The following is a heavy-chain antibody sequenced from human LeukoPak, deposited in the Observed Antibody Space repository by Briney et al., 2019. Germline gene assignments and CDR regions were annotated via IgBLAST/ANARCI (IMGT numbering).Heavy chain of an antibody. D-gene: IGHD3-22*01. CDR1: GFTFSDYY. CDR2: ISSSGSTI. J-gene: IGHJ3*02. CDR3: ARDRNPQYYYDSSGYFGDAFDI. V-gene: IGHV3-11*04. Sequence: GGSLRLSCAASGFTFSDYYMSRIRQAPGKGLEWVSYISSSGSTIYYADSVKGRFTISRDNAKNSLYLQMNSLRAEDTAVYYCARDRNPQYYYDSSGYFGDAFDIWGQGTMVTVSS.